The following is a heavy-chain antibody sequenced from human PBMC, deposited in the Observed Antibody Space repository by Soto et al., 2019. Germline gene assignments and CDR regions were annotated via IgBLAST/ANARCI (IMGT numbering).Heavy chain of an antibody. V-gene: IGHV1-18*01. CDR3: ARVTISGIVLVVAATRGALDI. D-gene: IGHD2-15*01. CDR2: ISAYNGNT. J-gene: IGHJ3*02. Sequence: ASVKVSCKASGYTFTSYGISWVRQAPGQGLEWMGWISAYNGNTNYAQKLQGRVTMTTDTSTRTAYMELRSLRSDDTAVYYCARVTISGIVLVVAATRGALDIWGQGTMVTVSS. CDR1: GYTFTSYG.